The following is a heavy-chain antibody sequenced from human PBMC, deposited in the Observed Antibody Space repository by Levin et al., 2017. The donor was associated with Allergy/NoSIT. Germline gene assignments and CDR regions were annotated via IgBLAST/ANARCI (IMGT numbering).Heavy chain of an antibody. V-gene: IGHV3-23*01. D-gene: IGHD2-8*01. Sequence: PGGSLRLSCSASGFIFTAYAMSWVRQAPGKGLEWVSTISASAGNTYYADSVKGRFTISRDNFNNMLYLQMEGLRVEDTAVYFCAKAPGYASSWVDSWGPGTQVSVSS. J-gene: IGHJ4*02. CDR1: GFIFTAYA. CDR3: AKAPGYASSWVDS. CDR2: ISASAGNT.